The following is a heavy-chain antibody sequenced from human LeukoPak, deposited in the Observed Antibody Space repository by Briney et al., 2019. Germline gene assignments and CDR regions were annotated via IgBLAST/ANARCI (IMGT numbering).Heavy chain of an antibody. Sequence: GGSLRLSCAASGFTFSNYAMSRVRQAPGKGLEWVSVISGSSDITYYADSVKGRFTISRDNAKNSLYLQMNSLRAEDTAVYYCARDAAYYYDSSGYYIFDYWGQGTLVTRSS. D-gene: IGHD3-22*01. J-gene: IGHJ4*02. CDR1: GFTFSNYA. CDR3: ARDAAYYYDSSGYYIFDY. V-gene: IGHV3-23*01. CDR2: ISGSSDIT.